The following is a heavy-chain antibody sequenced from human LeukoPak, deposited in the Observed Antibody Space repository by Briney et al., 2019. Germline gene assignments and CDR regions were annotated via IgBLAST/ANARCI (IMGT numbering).Heavy chain of an antibody. CDR1: GYTFTNYA. Sequence: ASVKVSCKASGYTFTNYAMNWVRQAPGQGLEWMGRINPNSGGTNYAQKFQGRVTMTRDTSISTAYMELSRLRSDDTAVYYCARQGRTMIVAYWGQGTPVTVSS. V-gene: IGHV1-2*06. D-gene: IGHD3-22*01. J-gene: IGHJ4*02. CDR3: ARQGRTMIVAY. CDR2: INPNSGGT.